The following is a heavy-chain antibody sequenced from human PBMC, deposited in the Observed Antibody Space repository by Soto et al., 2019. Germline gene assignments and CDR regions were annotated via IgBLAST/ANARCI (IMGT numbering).Heavy chain of an antibody. D-gene: IGHD5-18*01. Sequence: QVHLVQCGAEVKKPGSSVKVSCNASGDTFIHYGVSWVRQVPGKGLEWMGGTTAILGTRDYAQQFQGRMTITSDESTTTSYMELNSLTSDDTAVYYCAAGDSSDTGDHWGQGTLVTVSS. V-gene: IGHV1-69*01. CDR1: GDTFIHYG. J-gene: IGHJ4*02. CDR3: AAGDSSDTGDH. CDR2: TTAILGTR.